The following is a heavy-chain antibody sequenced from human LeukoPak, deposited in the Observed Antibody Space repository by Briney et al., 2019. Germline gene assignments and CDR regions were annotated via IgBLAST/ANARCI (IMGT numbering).Heavy chain of an antibody. CDR2: IYYSGST. D-gene: IGHD5-24*01. J-gene: IGHJ4*02. V-gene: IGHV4-31*03. CDR1: GGSISSGGYY. CDR3: ARVREIEMVTPTNFDY. Sequence: SETLSLTCTVSGGSISSGGYYWSWIRQHPGKGLEWIGYIYYSGSTYYNPSLKSRVTISVDTSKNQFSLKLSSVTAADTAVYYCARVREIEMVTPTNFDYWGQGTLVTVSS.